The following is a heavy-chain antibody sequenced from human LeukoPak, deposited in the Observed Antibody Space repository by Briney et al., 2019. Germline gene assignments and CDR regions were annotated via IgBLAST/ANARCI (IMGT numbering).Heavy chain of an antibody. Sequence: GGSLRLSCAASGFTFSNYKMNWVRQAPGKGLEWVSSISSSSSYIYYADSVKGRFTISRDNAKNSLYLQMNSLRAEDTAVYYCARESSVVGRNIDYWGQGTLVTVSS. CDR2: ISSSSSYI. CDR1: GFTFSNYK. CDR3: ARESSVVGRNIDY. V-gene: IGHV3-21*01. J-gene: IGHJ4*02. D-gene: IGHD1-26*01.